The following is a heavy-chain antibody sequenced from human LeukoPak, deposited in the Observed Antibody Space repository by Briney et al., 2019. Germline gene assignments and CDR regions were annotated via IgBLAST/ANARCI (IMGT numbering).Heavy chain of an antibody. J-gene: IGHJ4*02. V-gene: IGHV3-30*02. CDR3: AKGGSDTSKYYFEY. D-gene: IGHD3-10*01. CDR1: GFTFSDYY. CDR2: VWFGEGVQ. Sequence: GSLRLSCAASGFTFSDYYMSWIRQAPGKGLEWVASVWFGEGVQSYSDSVKGRFTISRDNSKNTVWLEMNSLRVEDTAVYYCAKGGSDTSKYYFEYWGQGTQVTVSS.